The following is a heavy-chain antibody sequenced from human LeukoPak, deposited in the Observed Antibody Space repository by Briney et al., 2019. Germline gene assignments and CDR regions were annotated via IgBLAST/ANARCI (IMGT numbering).Heavy chain of an antibody. CDR1: GGSITTYF. CDR2: IYASGNT. J-gene: IGHJ4*02. D-gene: IGHD2-21*02. Sequence: SETLSLTCSVSGGSITTYFWTWIRQPAGKGLEWIGRIYASGNTNYNPSLKSRVTMSVDTSKNLFALKLSSVTAADTAVYYCARQGVATAIDYWGQGTLVTVSS. V-gene: IGHV4-4*07. CDR3: ARQGVATAIDY.